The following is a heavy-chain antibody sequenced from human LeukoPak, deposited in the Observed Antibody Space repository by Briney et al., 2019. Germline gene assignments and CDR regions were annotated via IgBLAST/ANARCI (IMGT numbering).Heavy chain of an antibody. D-gene: IGHD3-10*01. V-gene: IGHV3-30*02. Sequence: GGSLRLSCAASGFSFSNYGMHWVRQAPGKGLEWVALLVYDGFYKYYTDSVKGRFTISRDDSTNTLYLQLTSLRVEVTAVYYCAKDLISMVRGSPMDVWGRGTTVTVS. J-gene: IGHJ6*02. CDR3: AKDLISMVRGSPMDV. CDR1: GFSFSNYG. CDR2: LVYDGFYK.